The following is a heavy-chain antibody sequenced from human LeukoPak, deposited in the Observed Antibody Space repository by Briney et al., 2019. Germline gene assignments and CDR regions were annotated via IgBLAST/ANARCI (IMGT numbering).Heavy chain of an antibody. J-gene: IGHJ4*02. Sequence: GGSLRLSCAASGFTFSSFAMNWVRQAPGKGLEWVGRSKNKANNYITQYAAFVQGRFTISRDNSKNSLYLQINSLKTEDTAVYYCARDSSGQGDYWGQGTLVTASS. V-gene: IGHV3-72*01. D-gene: IGHD3-22*01. CDR1: GFTFSSFA. CDR3: ARDSSGQGDY. CDR2: SKNKANNYIT.